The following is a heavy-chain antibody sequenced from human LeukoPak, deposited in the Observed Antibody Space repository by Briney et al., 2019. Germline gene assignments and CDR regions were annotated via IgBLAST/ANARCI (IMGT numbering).Heavy chain of an antibody. Sequence: GGSLRLSCAASGFTFSSYAMSWVRQAPGKGLEWVSAISGSGGSTYYADSVKGRFTIYRDNSKNTLYLQMNSLRAEDTAVYYCARDSTVGYNWFDPWGQGTLVTVSS. CDR1: GFTFSSYA. CDR2: ISGSGGST. CDR3: ARDSTVGYNWFDP. V-gene: IGHV3-23*01. J-gene: IGHJ5*02. D-gene: IGHD1-26*01.